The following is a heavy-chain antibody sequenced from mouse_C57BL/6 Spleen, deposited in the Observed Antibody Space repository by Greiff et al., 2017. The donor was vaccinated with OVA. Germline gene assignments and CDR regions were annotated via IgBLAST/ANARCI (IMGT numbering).Heavy chain of an antibody. CDR3: AMTAAQATAWFAY. V-gene: IGHV1-82*01. Sequence: VKLQQSGPELVKPGASVKISCKASGYAFSSSWMNWVKQRPGKGLEWIGRIYPGDGDTNYNQKFKGKATLTVDKSSSTAYMQLSSLTSEDSAVYYCAMTAAQATAWFAYWGQGTLVTVSA. D-gene: IGHD3-2*02. J-gene: IGHJ3*01. CDR1: GYAFSSSW. CDR2: IYPGDGDT.